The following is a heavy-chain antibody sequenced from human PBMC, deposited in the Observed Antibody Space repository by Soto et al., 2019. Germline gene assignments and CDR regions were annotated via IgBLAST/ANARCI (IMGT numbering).Heavy chain of an antibody. CDR2: IYYSGST. V-gene: IGHV4-31*03. J-gene: IGHJ5*02. CDR3: ARRIIVVPAAINWFDP. CDR1: GDSISRGGYY. D-gene: IGHD2-2*01. Sequence: SETXSLACTVSGDSISRGGYYWSWIRQHPGKGLEWIGYIYYSGSTYYNLSLKSRVTISVDTSKNQFSLKLSSVTAADTAVYYCARRIIVVPAAINWFDPWGQGTLVTVSS.